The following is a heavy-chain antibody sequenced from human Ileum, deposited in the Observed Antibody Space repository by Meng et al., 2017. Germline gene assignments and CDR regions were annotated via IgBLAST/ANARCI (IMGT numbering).Heavy chain of an antibody. V-gene: IGHV1-2*07. CDR2: INPKDGYT. J-gene: IGHJ4*02. CDR3: ARLEGG. Sequence: QVQLVQSGAEVKKPGASVKVSCMASGYNFIGYWLYWVRQVPGQGLEWIGWINPKDGYTKYAHKFLGRVTVTRDTSTSTVYMEMSSLTYDDTAVYYCARLEGGWGQGTLVTVSS. D-gene: IGHD1-1*01. CDR1: GYNFIGYW.